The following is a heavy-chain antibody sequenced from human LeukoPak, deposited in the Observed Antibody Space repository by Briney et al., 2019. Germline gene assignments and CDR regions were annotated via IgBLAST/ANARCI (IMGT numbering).Heavy chain of an antibody. J-gene: IGHJ3*02. CDR2: IRSKAYGGTT. D-gene: IGHD6-19*01. Sequence: GGSLRLSCTVSGFRFGDYAMNWVRQAPGKGRVWVGFIRSKAYGGTTEYAASVRGRFNILRDDSKSIAYLQMNSLKTEDTAMYYCTREVSGWSLGDAFDIWGQGTMVTVSS. CDR1: GFRFGDYA. CDR3: TREVSGWSLGDAFDI. V-gene: IGHV3-49*04.